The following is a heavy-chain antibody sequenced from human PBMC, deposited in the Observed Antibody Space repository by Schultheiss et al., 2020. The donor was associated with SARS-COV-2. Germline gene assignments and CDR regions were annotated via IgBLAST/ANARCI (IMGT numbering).Heavy chain of an antibody. CDR2: IYPGDSDT. J-gene: IGHJ4*02. Sequence: GESLKISCKVSGYSFTTYWIAWVRQMPGKGLEWMGLIYPGDSDTRYSPSFHGLVTFSADKSISTAYLQWSSLKASDTAMYYCARRIGSSGFDYWGQGTLVTVSS. D-gene: IGHD6-6*01. CDR3: ARRIGSSGFDY. CDR1: GYSFTTYW. V-gene: IGHV5-51*01.